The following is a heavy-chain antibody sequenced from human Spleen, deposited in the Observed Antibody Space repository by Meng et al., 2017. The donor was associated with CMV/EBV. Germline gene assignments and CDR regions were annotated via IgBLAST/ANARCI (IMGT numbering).Heavy chain of an antibody. J-gene: IGHJ3*02. CDR3: ARVGVDFWSGHSPYDI. Sequence: GGSLRLSCAASGFTFSPYSMSWVRQAPGKGLEWVSSISSSGSYIHYADSVKGRFTISRDNAKNTLYLQMNSLRAEDTAVYYCARVGVDFWSGHSPYDIWGQGTVVTVSS. CDR2: ISSSGSYI. CDR1: GFTFSPYS. D-gene: IGHD3-3*01. V-gene: IGHV3-21*01.